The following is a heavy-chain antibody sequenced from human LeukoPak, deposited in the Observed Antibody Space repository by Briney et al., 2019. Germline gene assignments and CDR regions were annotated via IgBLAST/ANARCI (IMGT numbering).Heavy chain of an antibody. J-gene: IGHJ4*02. CDR1: GVTLSSYW. CDR2: INSDGTST. V-gene: IGHV3-74*01. D-gene: IGHD2-15*01. CDR3: VAARADFDY. Sequence: GGSQRLSCAASGVTLSSYWMHWVRQAPGKGLVWVSRINSDGTSTTYADPVKGRFTISRDTAKNSLYLQMNSLRAEDTAVYYCVAARADFDYWGQGTLVTVSS.